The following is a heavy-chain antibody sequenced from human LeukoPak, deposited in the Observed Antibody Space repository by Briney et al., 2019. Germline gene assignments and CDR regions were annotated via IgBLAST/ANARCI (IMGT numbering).Heavy chain of an antibody. D-gene: IGHD2-8*01. CDR2: IYTSGST. CDR1: GGSISSGSYY. CDR3: ARSIYCTNGVCHDAFDI. V-gene: IGHV4-61*02. J-gene: IGHJ3*02. Sequence: SVTLSLTCTVSGGSISSGSYYWSWIRQPAGKGLEWIGRIYTSGSTNYNPSLKSRVTISVDTSKNQFSLKLSSVTAADTAVYYCARSIYCTNGVCHDAFDIWGQGTMVTVSS.